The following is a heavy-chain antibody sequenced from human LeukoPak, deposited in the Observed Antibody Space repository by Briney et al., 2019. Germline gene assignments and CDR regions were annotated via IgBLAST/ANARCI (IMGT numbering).Heavy chain of an antibody. J-gene: IGHJ6*03. CDR1: GFTFSSYW. D-gene: IGHD3-3*01. CDR2: IKQDGSKK. Sequence: PGGSLRLSCAASGFTFSSYWMSWVRQAPGKGLEWVANIKQDGSKKYYVDSVKGRFTISRDNAKNSLYLQMNSLRAEDTAVYYCARDSSYEIWSGYYQEGNYYYYHYMDVWGKGTTVTVSS. CDR3: ARDSSYEIWSGYYQEGNYYYYHYMDV. V-gene: IGHV3-7*01.